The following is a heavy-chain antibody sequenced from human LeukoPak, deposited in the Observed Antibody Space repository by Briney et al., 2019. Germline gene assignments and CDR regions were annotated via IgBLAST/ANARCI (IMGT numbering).Heavy chain of an antibody. D-gene: IGHD3-3*01. CDR1: GFTFDDYA. CDR2: ISWNSGSI. CDR3: AKAAFWSGHGFDP. J-gene: IGHJ5*02. V-gene: IGHV3-9*01. Sequence: HPGGSLRLSCAASGFTFDDYAMHWVRQAPGKGLEWVSGISWNSGSIGYADSVKGRFTISRDNAKNSLYLQMNSLRAEDTAVYYCAKAAFWSGHGFDPWGQGTLVTVSS.